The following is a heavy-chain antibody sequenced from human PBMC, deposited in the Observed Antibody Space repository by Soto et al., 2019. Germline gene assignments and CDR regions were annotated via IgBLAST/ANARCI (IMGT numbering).Heavy chain of an antibody. V-gene: IGHV3-23*01. D-gene: IGHD3-9*01. CDR1: GFSFSTYA. J-gene: IGHJ4*02. Sequence: DVQVLESGGGLVQPGGSLTLSCAASGFSFSTYAMSWVRLSPGKGLEWISAISGTGDGRYYARSVKGRFTISRDNSRNTLSLQMNSLGVDDTALYYCVKAQLHGIFDYWGQGTQVTVSS. CDR2: ISGTGDGR. CDR3: VKAQLHGIFDY.